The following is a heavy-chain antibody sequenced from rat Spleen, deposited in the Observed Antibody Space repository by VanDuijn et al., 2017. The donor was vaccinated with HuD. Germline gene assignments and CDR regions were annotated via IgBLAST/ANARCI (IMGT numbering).Heavy chain of an antibody. J-gene: IGHJ3*01. CDR2: SSYDGSNT. D-gene: IGHD1-12*02. CDR1: GFTFSNYG. V-gene: IGHV5-29*01. CDR3: TSHYDGTYPFTY. Sequence: EVQLVESGGGLVQPGRSLKLSCAASGFTFSNYGMAWVRQAPTKGLEWVATSSYDGSNTYYRDSVKGRFTISRDNAESTLYLQMDSLRSEDTATYYCTSHYDGTYPFTYWGQGTLVTVSS.